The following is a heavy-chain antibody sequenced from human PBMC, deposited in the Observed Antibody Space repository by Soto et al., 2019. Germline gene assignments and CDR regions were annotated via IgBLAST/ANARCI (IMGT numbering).Heavy chain of an antibody. CDR2: ISGSGGST. Sequence: EVQLLESGGGLVQPGGSLRLSCAASGFTFSSYAMSWVRQAPGKGLEWVSAISGSGGSTYYADSVKGRFTISRDNSKNTPDPQKTSLRDEDTGVSYCAIEWEYSRGWDNVVYWRQRTLVAVPS. J-gene: IGHJ4*02. V-gene: IGHV3-23*01. D-gene: IGHD6-19*01. CDR3: AIEWEYSRGWDNVVY. CDR1: GFTFSSYA.